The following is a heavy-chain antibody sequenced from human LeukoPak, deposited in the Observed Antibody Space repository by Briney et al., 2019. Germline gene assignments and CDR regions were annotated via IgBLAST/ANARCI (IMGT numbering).Heavy chain of an antibody. J-gene: IGHJ4*02. CDR2: IYYSGST. V-gene: IGHV4-39*01. CDR1: GGSISSRSYY. Sequence: SETLSLTCTVSGGSISSRSYYWGWIRQPPGKGLEWIGSIYYSGSTYYNPSLQSRVTISVDTSKNQFSLKLNSVTAADTAVYYCARSFRYGVRGVITDDYWGQGTLVTVSS. CDR3: ARSFRYGVRGVITDDY. D-gene: IGHD3-10*01.